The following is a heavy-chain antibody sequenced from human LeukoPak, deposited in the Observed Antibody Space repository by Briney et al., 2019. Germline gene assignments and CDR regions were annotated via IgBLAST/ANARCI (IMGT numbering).Heavy chain of an antibody. CDR2: IWDDGNKK. CDR3: AKRDINYYDSSRYQYYFDY. D-gene: IGHD3-22*01. J-gene: IGHJ4*02. V-gene: IGHV3-33*06. Sequence: GGSLRLSCAASGFTFSSYGMHWVRQAPGKGLEWVAVIWDDGNKKYYVDSVKGRFTISRDNSKKTLYLQMNSLRAEDTAVYYCAKRDINYYDSSRYQYYFDYWGQGTLVTVSS. CDR1: GFTFSSYG.